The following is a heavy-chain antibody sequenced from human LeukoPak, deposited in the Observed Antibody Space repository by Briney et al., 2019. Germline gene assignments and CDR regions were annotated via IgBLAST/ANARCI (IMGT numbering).Heavy chain of an antibody. Sequence: SETLSLTCAVYGGSFSGYYWSWIRQPPGKGLEWIGEINHSGSTNYNPSLKSRVTISVDTSKNQFSLKLSSVTAADTAVYYCARGMSSPAPPDAFVIWGQGTMVTVSS. CDR1: GGSFSGYY. CDR3: ARGMSSPAPPDAFVI. J-gene: IGHJ3*02. D-gene: IGHD6-13*01. CDR2: INHSGST. V-gene: IGHV4-34*01.